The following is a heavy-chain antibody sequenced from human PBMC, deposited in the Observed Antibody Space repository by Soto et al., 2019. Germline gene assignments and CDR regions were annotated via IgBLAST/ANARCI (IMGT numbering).Heavy chain of an antibody. CDR1: GGTFSSYA. CDR3: ARGSSGWYTAVSYYYYGMDV. CDR2: IIPIFGTA. D-gene: IGHD6-19*01. Sequence: SVKVSCKASGGTFSSYAISWVRQAPGQGLEWMGGIIPIFGTANYAQKFQSRVTITADESTSTAYMELSSLRSEDTAVYYCARGSSGWYTAVSYYYYGMDVWGQGTTVTVSS. V-gene: IGHV1-69*13. J-gene: IGHJ6*02.